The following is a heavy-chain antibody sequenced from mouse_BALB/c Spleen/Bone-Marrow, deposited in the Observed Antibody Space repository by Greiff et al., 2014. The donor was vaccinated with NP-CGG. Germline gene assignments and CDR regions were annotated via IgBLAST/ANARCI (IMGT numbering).Heavy chain of an antibody. CDR2: IHPNSGNT. CDR1: GYTFTSSW. D-gene: IGHD2-14*01. V-gene: IGHV1S130*01. Sequence: VQLQESGSVLVRPGASVKLSCKASGYTFTSSWMHWAKQRPGQGLEWIGDIHPNSGNTNYNEKFRGKATLTVDTSSNTAYVDLSSLTSEDSAVYYCARSYRFWYFDVWGAGTTGTVST. CDR3: ARSYRFWYFDV. J-gene: IGHJ1*01.